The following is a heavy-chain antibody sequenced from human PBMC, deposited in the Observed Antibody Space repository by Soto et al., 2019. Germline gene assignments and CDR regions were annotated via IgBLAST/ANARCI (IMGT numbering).Heavy chain of an antibody. V-gene: IGHV3-48*01. D-gene: IGHD1-26*01. CDR1: GLTLSNSS. Sequence: VGPLRLSCAAFGLTLSNSSMRWVRQAPGRGLEWISYIRRHSSVTAYADSVKGRFTISRDNSKNTLYLQMNSLRAEDTAVYYCAKDGLPLGAKVGSGYYGMDVWGQGTTVTVSS. CDR3: AKDGLPLGAKVGSGYYGMDV. CDR2: IRRHSSVT. J-gene: IGHJ6*02.